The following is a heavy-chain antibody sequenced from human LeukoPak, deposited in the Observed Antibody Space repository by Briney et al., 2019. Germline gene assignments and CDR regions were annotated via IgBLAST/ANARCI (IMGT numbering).Heavy chain of an antibody. Sequence: AGSLTLFCAGYGFTFSDVWMCWVRPAQGKGLEWASAISGSGGSTYYGDSVKGRFTNSGDNSKNTLYLQMNSLRAEDTAVYYCAKGPDDYGGNSGYYFDYWGQGTLVTVSS. CDR1: GFTFSDVW. CDR3: AKGPDDYGGNSGYYFDY. CDR2: ISGSGGST. D-gene: IGHD4-23*01. J-gene: IGHJ4*02. V-gene: IGHV3-23*01.